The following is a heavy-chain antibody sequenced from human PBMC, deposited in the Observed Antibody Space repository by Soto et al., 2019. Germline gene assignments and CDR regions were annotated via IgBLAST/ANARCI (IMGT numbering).Heavy chain of an antibody. J-gene: IGHJ3*02. CDR2: INSDGSST. Sequence: PGGSLRLSCAASGFTFSSYWMHWVRQAPGKGLVWVSRINSDGSSTSYADSVKGRFTISRDNAKNTLYLQMNSLRAEDTAVYYCARAHRTGAFDIWGQGTMVTVSS. CDR3: ARAHRTGAFDI. CDR1: GFTFSSYW. D-gene: IGHD3-10*01. V-gene: IGHV3-74*01.